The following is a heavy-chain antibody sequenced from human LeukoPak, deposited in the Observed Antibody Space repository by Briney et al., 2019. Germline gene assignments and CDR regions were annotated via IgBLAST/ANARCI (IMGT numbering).Heavy chain of an antibody. J-gene: IGHJ4*02. Sequence: ASVKVSCKASGYTFTSYGISWVRQAPGQGLEWMGWINAYNGNTNYAQKLQGRVTMTTDTSTSTAYMDLRSLRSDDTAVYYCARGREVGYCTSTSCPTEIDCWGQGTLVTVSS. CDR2: INAYNGNT. CDR3: ARGREVGYCTSTSCPTEIDC. D-gene: IGHD2-2*01. V-gene: IGHV1-18*01. CDR1: GYTFTSYG.